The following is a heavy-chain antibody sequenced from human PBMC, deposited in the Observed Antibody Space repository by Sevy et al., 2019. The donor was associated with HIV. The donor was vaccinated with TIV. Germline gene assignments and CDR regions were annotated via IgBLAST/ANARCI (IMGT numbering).Heavy chain of an antibody. CDR2: ISGSGGST. CDR1: GFTFSSYA. J-gene: IGHJ6*02. CDR3: AKRGIQLWFPPWGMDV. D-gene: IGHD5-18*01. V-gene: IGHV3-23*01. Sequence: GGSLRLSCAASGFTFSSYAMSWVRQAPGKGLEWVSAISGSGGSTYYADSVKGRFTISRDNSKNTLYLQMNSLRAEDTAVYYCAKRGIQLWFPPWGMDVWGQGTTVTVSS.